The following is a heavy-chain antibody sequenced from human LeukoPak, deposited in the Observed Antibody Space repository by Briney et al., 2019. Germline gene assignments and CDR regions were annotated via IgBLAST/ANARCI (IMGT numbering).Heavy chain of an antibody. CDR1: GFTFSSYS. Sequence: GGSLRLSCAASGFTFSSYSMNWVRQAPGKGLEWVSSIGSSSSYIYYADSVKGRFTISRDNAKNSLYLQMNSLRAEDTAVYYCARDYGDYVFNGMDVWGQGTTVTVSS. CDR2: IGSSSSYI. CDR3: ARDYGDYVFNGMDV. J-gene: IGHJ6*02. D-gene: IGHD4-17*01. V-gene: IGHV3-21*01.